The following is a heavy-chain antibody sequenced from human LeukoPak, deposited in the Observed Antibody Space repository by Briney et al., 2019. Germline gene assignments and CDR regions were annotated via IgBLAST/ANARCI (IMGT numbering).Heavy chain of an antibody. Sequence: PGTSLRLSCTASGFTFSIYGMHWVRQAPGKGLEWVAVIWYDGSYTYYAESVKGRFTISRDDSKNTLYLQMNSLRAEDTSLYYCARDDCSTTSCLDHWGQGTLVSVSS. D-gene: IGHD2-2*01. CDR1: GFTFSIYG. J-gene: IGHJ4*02. V-gene: IGHV3-33*01. CDR3: ARDDCSTTSCLDH. CDR2: IWYDGSYT.